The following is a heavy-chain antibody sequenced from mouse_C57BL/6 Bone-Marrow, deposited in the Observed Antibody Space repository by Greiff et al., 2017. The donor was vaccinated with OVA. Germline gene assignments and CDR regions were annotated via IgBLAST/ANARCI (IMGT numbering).Heavy chain of an antibody. CDR1: GYTLTDYY. Sequence: VQLQQSGPELVKPGASVKISCKASGYTLTDYYMNWVKQSHGKSLEWIGDINPNNGGTSYNQKFKGKATLTVDKSSSTAYMELRSLTSEDSAVYYCARPLDYYGSSYWYFDVWGTGTTVTVSS. CDR2: INPNNGGT. CDR3: ARPLDYYGSSYWYFDV. J-gene: IGHJ1*03. V-gene: IGHV1-26*01. D-gene: IGHD1-1*01.